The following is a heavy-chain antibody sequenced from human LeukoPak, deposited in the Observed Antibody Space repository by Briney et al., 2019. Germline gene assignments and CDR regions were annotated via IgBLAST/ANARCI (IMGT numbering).Heavy chain of an antibody. D-gene: IGHD5-24*01. Sequence: ASVKVSCKASGYTFTGYYMHWVRQAPGQGLEWMGWINPNSGGTNYAQKFQGRVTMTRDTSISTAYMERSRLRSDDTAVYCCARDKGTRDGYNSEYFQHWGQGTLVTVSS. CDR3: ARDKGTRDGYNSEYFQH. V-gene: IGHV1-2*02. CDR1: GYTFTGYY. CDR2: INPNSGGT. J-gene: IGHJ1*01.